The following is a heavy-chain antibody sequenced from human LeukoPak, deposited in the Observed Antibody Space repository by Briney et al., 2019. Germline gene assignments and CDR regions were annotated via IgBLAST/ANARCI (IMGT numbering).Heavy chain of an antibody. D-gene: IGHD2-21*01. CDR1: RFTFSTYA. J-gene: IGHJ4*02. V-gene: IGHV3-23*01. CDR2: ISSSGGRA. Sequence: PGGSLRLSCAASRFTFSTYARSWVRQAPGKGLEWVSAISSSGGRAYYADSVQGRFTISRDNSTNTLYLQMNSLRAEHTAVYYCAKERISERYFDYRGQGTLVNVSS. CDR3: AKERISERYFDY.